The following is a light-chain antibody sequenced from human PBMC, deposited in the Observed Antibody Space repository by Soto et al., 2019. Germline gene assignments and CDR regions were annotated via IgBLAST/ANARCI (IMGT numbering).Light chain of an antibody. J-gene: IGKJ1*01. CDR3: HQYITYPKT. Sequence: DIQMTQSPSTLSASVGDRDTITCRASESINNWLAWYQQEQGKAPKLLIYKAAKLESGVPSRFSGSGSGTEFTLTIGSLQPDDFATYYCHQYITYPKTFGQGTKVEIK. CDR1: ESINNW. V-gene: IGKV1-5*03. CDR2: KAA.